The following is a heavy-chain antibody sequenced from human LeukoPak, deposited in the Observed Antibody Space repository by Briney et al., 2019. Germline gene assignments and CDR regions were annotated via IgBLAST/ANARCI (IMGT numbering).Heavy chain of an antibody. J-gene: IGHJ4*02. CDR2: IKQDGSEK. V-gene: IGHV3-7*01. CDR1: EFTFDTYW. CDR3: ARDRYCSDGSCYSIGYLAS. Sequence: GGSLRLSCAASEFTFDTYWMSWVRQAPGKGLEWVAHIKQDGSEKYYVDSVKGRFTISRDNTKNSLYLQMNSLRAEDTAVYYCARDRYCSDGSCYSIGYLASWGQGTLVTVSS. D-gene: IGHD2-15*01.